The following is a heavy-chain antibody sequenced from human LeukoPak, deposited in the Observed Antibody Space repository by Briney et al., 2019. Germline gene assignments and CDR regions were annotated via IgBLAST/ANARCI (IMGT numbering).Heavy chain of an antibody. Sequence: PGGSLRLSCAASGFTFSDHYMDWVRQAPGKGLEWVGRSRNKGNRYTTQYAASVKGRFTISRDDSKNSLYLEMNSLKTEDTAVYYCARDRGANPSSRYGSGSYSPFRPWGQGTLVTVSS. CDR3: ARDRGANPSSRYGSGSYSPFRP. D-gene: IGHD3-10*01. V-gene: IGHV3-72*01. CDR1: GFTFSDHY. J-gene: IGHJ5*02. CDR2: SRNKGNRYTT.